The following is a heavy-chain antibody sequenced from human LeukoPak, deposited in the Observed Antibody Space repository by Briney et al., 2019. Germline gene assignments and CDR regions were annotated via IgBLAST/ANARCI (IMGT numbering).Heavy chain of an antibody. D-gene: IGHD1-14*01. Sequence: GGSLRLSCASFGSSLDDDHMNWMNWVRQAPGKGLEWVSSISSGSTFIYYGESVKGRFTVSRDNAKNSLYLHMNSLRVEDTGVYYCASRSLPATFYGMAVWGQGTTVTVAS. J-gene: IGHJ6*02. CDR3: ASRSLPATFYGMAV. CDR2: ISSGSTFI. CDR1: GSSLDDDH. V-gene: IGHV3-21*01.